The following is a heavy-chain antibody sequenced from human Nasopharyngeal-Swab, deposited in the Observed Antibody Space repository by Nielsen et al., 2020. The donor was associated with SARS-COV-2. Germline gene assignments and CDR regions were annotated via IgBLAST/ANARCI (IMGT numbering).Heavy chain of an antibody. CDR1: GYTFTGYY. CDR2: INPNSGGT. D-gene: IGHD6-6*01. CDR3: AREEYSSSGDGGCHY. Sequence: ASVKVSCKASGYTFTGYYMHWVRQAPGHGLEWMGRINPNSGGTNYAQKFQGRVTMTRDTSISTAYMELSRLRSDDTAVYYCAREEYSSSGDGGCHYWGQGTLDTVSS. V-gene: IGHV1-2*06. J-gene: IGHJ4*02.